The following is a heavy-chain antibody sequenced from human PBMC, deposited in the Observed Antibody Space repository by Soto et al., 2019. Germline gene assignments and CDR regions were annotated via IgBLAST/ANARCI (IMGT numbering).Heavy chain of an antibody. Sequence: QVQLVQSGAEVKKPGTSVKVSCKASGGTFSNFAISWVRQAPGQGLEWMGAIIPTFASPYYAQRFQGRISISADASTTSAFMEVSSLRSDDTAVYFCASDRVMRGNSYYYGMDAWGQGTTVTVSS. CDR2: IIPTFASP. D-gene: IGHD2-8*01. J-gene: IGHJ6*02. CDR3: ASDRVMRGNSYYYGMDA. CDR1: GGTFSNFA. V-gene: IGHV1-69*12.